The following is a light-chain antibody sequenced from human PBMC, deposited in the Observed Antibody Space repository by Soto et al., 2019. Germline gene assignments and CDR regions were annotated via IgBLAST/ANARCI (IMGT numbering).Light chain of an antibody. V-gene: IGLV2-14*03. Sequence: QSALTQPASVSGSPGQSITISCIGTGTDVGGYKYVSWYQQHPVKAPKLIIYDVSERPSGVSNHFSGSKSGNTASLTISGLQAEDEADYYCTSNTSSNTLVFGTGTKLTVL. J-gene: IGLJ1*01. CDR1: GTDVGGYKY. CDR3: TSNTSSNTLV. CDR2: DVS.